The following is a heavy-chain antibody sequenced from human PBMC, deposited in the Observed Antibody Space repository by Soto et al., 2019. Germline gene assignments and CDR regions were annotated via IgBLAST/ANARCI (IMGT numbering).Heavy chain of an antibody. D-gene: IGHD2-15*01. CDR1: GGSISNYY. CDR2: IYYSGST. J-gene: IGHJ4*02. V-gene: IGHV4-59*01. CDR3: ARAGAATLSDY. Sequence: QVQLQESGPGLVKPSETLSLTCTVSGGSISNYYCSWIRQPPGKGLEWIGYIYYSGSTNYNPSLKSRATISVDTSKNQFSLKPSSVTAADSAVYYCARAGAATLSDYWGQGTLVTVSS.